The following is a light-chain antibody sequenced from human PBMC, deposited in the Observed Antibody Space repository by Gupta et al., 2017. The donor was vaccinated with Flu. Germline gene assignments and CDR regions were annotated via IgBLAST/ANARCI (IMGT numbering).Light chain of an antibody. V-gene: IGKV2-28*01. CDR3: MQVRHTPPWT. CDR2: LAS. CDR1: QSLMRNNAYNY. Sequence: DIVMTQSPLSLPVTPGEPAAISCRSSQSLMRNNAYNYLDWYVQKPGQSPQLLIYLASKRAYGVPDRCSGSGSGRDFTLKSSRGEAEDVGVYCCMQVRHTPPWTFGRWTKV. J-gene: IGKJ1*01.